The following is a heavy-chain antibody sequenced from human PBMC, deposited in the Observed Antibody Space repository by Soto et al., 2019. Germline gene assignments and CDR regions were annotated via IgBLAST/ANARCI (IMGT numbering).Heavy chain of an antibody. CDR1: GFTFNYYP. Sequence: QMQLVESGGGVVQPGASLRLSCAASGFTFNYYPMHWVRQTPGKGLEWVAVISFDGSNKFYADSVKGRFTVSRDNSKNMLYLQLNSLRPEDAAVYYCARLPGALVAVLYIYPLDGREAMSDVDVW. J-gene: IGHJ6*01. D-gene: IGHD6-19*01. CDR2: ISFDGSNK. CDR3: ARLPGALVAVLYIYPLDGREAMSDVDV. V-gene: IGHV3-30-3*01.